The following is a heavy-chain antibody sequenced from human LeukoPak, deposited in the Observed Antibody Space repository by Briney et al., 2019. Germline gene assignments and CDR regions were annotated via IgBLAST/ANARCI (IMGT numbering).Heavy chain of an antibody. CDR2: IKQDGSEK. CDR3: ARDWGYCSSTSCYKTLYYYYYGMDV. V-gene: IGHV3-7*01. Sequence: GGSLRLSCAASGFTFSSYWMSWVRQAPGKGLEWVANIKQDGSEKYYVDSVKGRFTISRDNAKNSLYPQMNSLRAEDTAVYYCARDWGYCSSTSCYKTLYYYYYGMDVWGQGTTVTVSS. CDR1: GFTFSSYW. D-gene: IGHD2-2*02. J-gene: IGHJ6*02.